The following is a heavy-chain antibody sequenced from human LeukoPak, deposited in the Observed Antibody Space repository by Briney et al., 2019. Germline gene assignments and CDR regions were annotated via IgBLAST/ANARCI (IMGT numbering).Heavy chain of an antibody. J-gene: IGHJ4*02. CDR1: GFTFDDYA. Sequence: GGSLRLSCAASGFTFDDYAMHWVRQAPGKGLEWVSGISWNSGSIGYADSVKGRFTISRDNAKNSLYLQMNSLRAEDTALYYCAKDRGYDILTGYYLDWGQGTLVTVSS. V-gene: IGHV3-9*01. D-gene: IGHD3-9*01. CDR3: AKDRGYDILTGYYLD. CDR2: ISWNSGSI.